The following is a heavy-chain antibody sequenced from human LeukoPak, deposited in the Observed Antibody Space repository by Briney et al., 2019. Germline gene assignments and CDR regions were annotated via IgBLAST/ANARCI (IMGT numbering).Heavy chain of an antibody. CDR3: AREEIRGSYSI. V-gene: IGHV4-34*01. CDR2: INHSGST. D-gene: IGHD2-21*01. Sequence: SETLSLTCAVYGGSFSGYYWSWIRQPPGKGLEWIGEINHSGSTNYDPSLKSRVTISVDTSKNQFSLKLSSVTAADTAVYYCAREEIRGSYSIWGQGTLVTVSS. J-gene: IGHJ4*02. CDR1: GGSFSGYY.